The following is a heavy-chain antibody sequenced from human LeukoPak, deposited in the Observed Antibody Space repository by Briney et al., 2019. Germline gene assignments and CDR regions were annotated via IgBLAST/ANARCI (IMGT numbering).Heavy chain of an antibody. CDR3: VKDAQRGFDYSNSLQH. J-gene: IGHJ4*02. V-gene: IGHV3-33*06. Sequence: GGSLRLSCEASGFTFSHYGTHWVRQAPGKGLEWVAVIWSDATNQYYSDSVKGRFTISRDNFKRTVSLQMNSLRAEDTAVYYCVKDAQRGFDYSNSLQHWGQGSLVTVSS. D-gene: IGHD4-11*01. CDR2: IWSDATNQ. CDR1: GFTFSHYG.